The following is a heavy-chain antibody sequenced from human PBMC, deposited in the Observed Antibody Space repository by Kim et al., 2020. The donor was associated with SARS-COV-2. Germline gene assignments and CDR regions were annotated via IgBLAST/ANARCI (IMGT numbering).Heavy chain of an antibody. CDR2: ISAYNGNT. V-gene: IGHV1-18*04. Sequence: ASVKVSCKASGYTFTSYGISWVRQAPGQGLEWMGWISAYNGNTNYAQKLQGRVTMTTDTSTSTAYMELRSLRSDDTAVYYCARGVRFLEWLLYDYYYYGMDVWGQGTTVTVSS. CDR3: ARGVRFLEWLLYDYYYYGMDV. CDR1: GYTFTSYG. J-gene: IGHJ6*02. D-gene: IGHD3-3*01.